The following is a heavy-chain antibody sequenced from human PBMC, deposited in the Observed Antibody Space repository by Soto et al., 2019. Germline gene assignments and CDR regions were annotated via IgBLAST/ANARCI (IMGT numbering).Heavy chain of an antibody. V-gene: IGHV4-39*01. CDR2: IYYSGST. D-gene: IGHD2-2*02. J-gene: IGHJ4*02. CDR3: ATIPATTILTDY. CDR1: GGSIISSYY. Sequence: SETLSLTCTFSGGSIISSYYLGWIRQPPGKGLEWIGSIYYSGSTYYNPSLKSRVTISVDTSKNQFSLKLSSVTAADTAVYYCATIPATTILTDYWGQGTLVTVSS.